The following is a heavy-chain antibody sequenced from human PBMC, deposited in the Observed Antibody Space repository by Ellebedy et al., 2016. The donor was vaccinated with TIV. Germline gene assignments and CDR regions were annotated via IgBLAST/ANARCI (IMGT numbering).Heavy chain of an antibody. CDR1: GFTFSSYG. J-gene: IGHJ6*02. CDR2: ISSDGSNK. Sequence: GESLKISCAASGFTFSSYGMHWVRQAPGKGLEWVAVISSDGSNKYYADSVKGRFTMSRDKSKNMVYLQMNSLRAEDTAVYYCARDGVRPYFYNGMDVWGQGTTVSVSS. CDR3: ARDGVRPYFYNGMDV. V-gene: IGHV3-30*03. D-gene: IGHD2/OR15-2a*01.